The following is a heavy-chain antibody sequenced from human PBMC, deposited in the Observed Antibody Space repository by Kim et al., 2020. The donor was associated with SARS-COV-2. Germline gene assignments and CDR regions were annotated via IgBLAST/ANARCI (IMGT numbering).Heavy chain of an antibody. CDR2: INAGNGNT. J-gene: IGHJ4*02. Sequence: ASVKVSCKASGYTFTSYAMHWVRQAPGQRLEWMGWINAGNGNTKYSQKFQGRVTITRDTSASTAYMELSSLRSEDTAVYYCARERSMGPQKTYDYIWGREFDYWGQGTLVTVSS. D-gene: IGHD3-16*01. CDR1: GYTFTSYA. CDR3: ARERSMGPQKTYDYIWGREFDY. V-gene: IGHV1-3*01.